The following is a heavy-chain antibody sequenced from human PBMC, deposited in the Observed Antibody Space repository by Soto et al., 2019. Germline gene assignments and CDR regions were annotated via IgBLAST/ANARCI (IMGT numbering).Heavy chain of an antibody. CDR1: GFTFSTYW. CDR3: VRDRDFYDGRGYASPGDAFDV. V-gene: IGHV3-74*01. D-gene: IGHD3-22*01. Sequence: EVQLVESGGGLVQPRGSLRLSCAVSGFTFSTYWMHWVRQVPGKGLVWVSRISLDGSRTSYADSVKGRFTISRDNAKNTLYLQMRSLRAEDSAVYFCVRDRDFYDGRGYASPGDAFDVWGQGTVVSVSS. CDR2: ISLDGSRT. J-gene: IGHJ3*01.